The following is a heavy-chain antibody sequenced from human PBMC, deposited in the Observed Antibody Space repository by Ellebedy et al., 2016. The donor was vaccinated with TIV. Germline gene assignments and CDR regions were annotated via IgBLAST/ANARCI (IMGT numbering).Heavy chain of an antibody. CDR3: ARDLYMDV. V-gene: IGHV1-18*04. CDR2: ISVYNGNT. CDR1: GYTFSSFG. J-gene: IGHJ6*03. Sequence: ASVKVSCKASGYTFSSFGITWVRQAPGQRLEWLGWISVYNGNTNYAQKFQGRVTMTRDTSTSTVNMEVSSLRSADTAVYYCARDLYMDVWGKGTTVTVSS.